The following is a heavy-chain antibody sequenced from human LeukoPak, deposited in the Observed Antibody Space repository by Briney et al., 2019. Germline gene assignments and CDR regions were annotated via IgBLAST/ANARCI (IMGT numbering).Heavy chain of an antibody. Sequence: SVKVSCKASGGTFSSYAISWVRQAPGQGLEWMGRIIPILGIANYAQKFQGRVTITADKSTSTAYMELSSLRSEDTTVYYCAREENCSGGSCYSYWGQGTLVTVSS. CDR3: AREENCSGGSCYSY. D-gene: IGHD2-15*01. CDR2: IIPILGIA. CDR1: GGTFSSYA. V-gene: IGHV1-69*04. J-gene: IGHJ4*02.